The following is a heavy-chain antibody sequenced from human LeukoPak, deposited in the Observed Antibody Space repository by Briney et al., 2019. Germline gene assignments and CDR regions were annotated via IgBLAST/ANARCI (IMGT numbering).Heavy chain of an antibody. J-gene: IGHJ6*02. CDR1: GGSISDSY. CDR3: ARENYYDSSGYSEGMDV. V-gene: IGHV4-4*07. D-gene: IGHD3-22*01. Sequence: PSETLSLTCTVSGGSISDSYLSWIRQPAGKGLEWIGRMYVTGTTNYNPPLRSRVTMSMDTSKNQFSLRLSSVTAADTAVYYCARENYYDSSGYSEGMDVWGQGTTVIVSS. CDR2: MYVTGTT.